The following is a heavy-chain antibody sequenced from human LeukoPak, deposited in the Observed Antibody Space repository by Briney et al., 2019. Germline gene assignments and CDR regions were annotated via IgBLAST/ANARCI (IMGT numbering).Heavy chain of an antibody. V-gene: IGHV4-34*01. CDR2: INHSGST. CDR1: GGSFSGYY. D-gene: IGHD3-22*01. J-gene: IGHJ4*02. CDR3: ARAPHFFNTSGSRYYFDS. Sequence: PSETLSLTCAVYGGSFSGYYWSWIRQPPGKGLEWIGEINHSGSTNYNPSLMSRVTISVDTSNNQFSLHLSSVTAADTAVYYCARAPHFFNTSGSRYYFDSWGQGALVTVSS.